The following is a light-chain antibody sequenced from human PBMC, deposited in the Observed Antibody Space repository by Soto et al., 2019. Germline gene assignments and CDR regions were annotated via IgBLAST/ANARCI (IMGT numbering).Light chain of an antibody. CDR3: QQYNNWPRT. Sequence: EIVMTQSPATLSVSPGERATLSCRASQSVSSNLAWYQQKPGQAPRLLIYGASTRATGIPARFSGSGSGTEFTLTISSLQSEDFAVYYCQQYNNWPRTVGQGTQGAIK. J-gene: IGKJ1*01. CDR2: GAS. CDR1: QSVSSN. V-gene: IGKV3-15*01.